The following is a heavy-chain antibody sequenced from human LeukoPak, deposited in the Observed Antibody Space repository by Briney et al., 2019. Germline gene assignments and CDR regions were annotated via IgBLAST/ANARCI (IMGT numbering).Heavy chain of an antibody. CDR3: AADSSGWYGYYYYGMDV. Sequence: GGSLRLSCAASGFTFSSYSMNWVRQAPGKGLEWVSSISSSSSYIYYADSVKGRFTISRDNAKNSLYLQMNSLRAEDTAVYYCAADSSGWYGYYYYGMDVWGQGTTVTVSS. CDR2: ISSSSSYI. D-gene: IGHD6-19*01. CDR1: GFTFSSYS. J-gene: IGHJ6*02. V-gene: IGHV3-21*01.